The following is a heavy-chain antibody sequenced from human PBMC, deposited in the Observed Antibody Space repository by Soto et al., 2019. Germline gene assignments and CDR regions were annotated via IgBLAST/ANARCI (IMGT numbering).Heavy chain of an antibody. V-gene: IGHV3-21*01. CDR3: ARDQVPGLDAFDI. J-gene: IGHJ3*02. CDR1: GFTFSSYS. Sequence: LRLSCAASGFTFSSYSMNWDRQAPGKGLEWVSSISRSAGNTYYADSVKGRFTISRDNAKNSMYLQMNSLRAEDTAVYYCARDQVPGLDAFDIWGQGTMVTVSS. CDR2: ISRSAGNT.